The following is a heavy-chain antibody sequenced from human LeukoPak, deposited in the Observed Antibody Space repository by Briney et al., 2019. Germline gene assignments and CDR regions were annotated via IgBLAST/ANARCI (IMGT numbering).Heavy chain of an antibody. J-gene: IGHJ4*02. V-gene: IGHV1-18*01. CDR3: ARDLYTMVRGVTSPIPFDY. Sequence: ASVKVSCKASGYTFTSYGISWVRQAPGQGLEWMGWISAYNGNTNYAQKLQGRVTMTTDTSTSTAYMALRSLRSDDTAVYYCARDLYTMVRGVTSPIPFDYWGQGTLVTVSS. CDR1: GYTFTSYG. CDR2: ISAYNGNT. D-gene: IGHD3-10*01.